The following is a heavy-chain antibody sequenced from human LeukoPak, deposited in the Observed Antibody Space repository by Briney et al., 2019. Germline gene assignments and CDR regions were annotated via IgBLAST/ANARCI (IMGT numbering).Heavy chain of an antibody. CDR2: INSDRSST. Sequence: PGGSLRLSCAASGFTFSSYWMHWVRQAPGKGLVWVSRINSDRSSTSYADSVKGRFTISRDNAKNTLYLQMNSLRAEDTAVYYFARVGSLGAKGNYYYYYYMDVWGKGTTVTVSS. V-gene: IGHV3-74*01. J-gene: IGHJ6*03. D-gene: IGHD1-26*01. CDR3: ARVGSLGAKGNYYYYYYMDV. CDR1: GFTFSSYW.